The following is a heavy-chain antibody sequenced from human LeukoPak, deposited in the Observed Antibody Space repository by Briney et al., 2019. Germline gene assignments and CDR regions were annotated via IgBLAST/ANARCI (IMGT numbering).Heavy chain of an antibody. CDR3: ARDSGSGGYYAY. Sequence: SETLSLTCTVSGGSISSYFWSWIRQPPGKGLEWIGYIYYSGSTNYNPSLKSRLTISVDRSKNQFSLKLSSVSAADTAVYYCARDSGSGGYYAYWGQGTLVTVSS. CDR2: IYYSGST. D-gene: IGHD2-15*01. CDR1: GGSISSYF. V-gene: IGHV4-59*12. J-gene: IGHJ4*02.